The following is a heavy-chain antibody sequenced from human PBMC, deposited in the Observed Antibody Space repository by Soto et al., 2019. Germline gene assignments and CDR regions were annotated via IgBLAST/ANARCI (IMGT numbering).Heavy chain of an antibody. CDR3: AKYGCSYPACYPYYYYVDV. J-gene: IGHJ6*03. Sequence: EVQLLESGGGLVQPGGSLRLSCAASGFSFSDSAVSWVRQAPGKGLEWVASLTVNGDSAFYSDSVKGRCSIARDISKSTVSLKMNSLRAEDTAVYYCAKYGCSYPACYPYYYYVDVWGRGTTVTVSS. CDR2: LTVNGDSA. CDR1: GFSFSDSA. V-gene: IGHV3-23*01. D-gene: IGHD2-15*01.